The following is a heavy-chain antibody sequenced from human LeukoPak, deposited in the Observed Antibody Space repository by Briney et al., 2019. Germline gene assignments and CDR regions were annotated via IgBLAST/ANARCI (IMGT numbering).Heavy chain of an antibody. Sequence: SETLSLTCAVSGGSISSSNWWSWVRQPPGKGLEWIGEIYHSGSTNYNPSLKSRVTISVDKSKNQFSLKLSSVTAADTAVYYCARDRVTYDSSGYYYDYWGQGTLVTVSS. CDR1: GGSISSSNW. V-gene: IGHV4-4*02. D-gene: IGHD3-22*01. CDR3: ARDRVTYDSSGYYYDY. J-gene: IGHJ4*02. CDR2: IYHSGST.